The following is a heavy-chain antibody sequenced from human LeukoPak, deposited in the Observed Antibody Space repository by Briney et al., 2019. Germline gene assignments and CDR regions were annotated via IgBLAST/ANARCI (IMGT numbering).Heavy chain of an antibody. CDR1: GYSFTSYW. V-gene: IGHV5-51*01. Sequence: GESLKISCKGSGYSFTSYWIGWVRQMPGKGLEWMGIIYPGGSDTRYSPSFQGQVTISADKSISTAYLQWSSLKASDTAMYYCARDSDSSGYYYVDAFDIWGQGTMVTVSS. CDR2: IYPGGSDT. D-gene: IGHD3-22*01. CDR3: ARDSDSSGYYYVDAFDI. J-gene: IGHJ3*02.